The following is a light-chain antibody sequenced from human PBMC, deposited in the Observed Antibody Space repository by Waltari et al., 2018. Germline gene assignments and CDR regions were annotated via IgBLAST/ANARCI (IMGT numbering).Light chain of an antibody. CDR1: TSDVGSYDL. V-gene: IGLV2-23*02. J-gene: IGLJ1*01. CDR2: EVF. CDR3: CSYAGLGTYV. Sequence: QSALTQPASVSGTPGQSITLSCSGTTSDVGSYDLVSWYQQHPGEAPKLLICEVFKRPPDTSSRFSGAKSGSTASLTISGLQPEDEADYYCCSYAGLGTYVFGSGTKVTVL.